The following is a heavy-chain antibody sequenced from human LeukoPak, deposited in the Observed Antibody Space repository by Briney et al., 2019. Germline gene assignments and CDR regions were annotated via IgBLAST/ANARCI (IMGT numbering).Heavy chain of an antibody. V-gene: IGHV3-21*01. J-gene: IGHJ4*02. CDR2: IDSSSSKI. CDR3: AKSREEDDNVWGSYRPYFDY. D-gene: IGHD3-16*02. Sequence: KPGGSLRLSCAASGFTFRIYSMNWVRQAPGEGLEWVSYIDSSSSKIYYADSVKGRFTISRDNAKNSLFLQMNSLRAEDTAVYYCAKSREEDDNVWGSYRPYFDYWGQGNVVTVSS. CDR1: GFTFRIYS.